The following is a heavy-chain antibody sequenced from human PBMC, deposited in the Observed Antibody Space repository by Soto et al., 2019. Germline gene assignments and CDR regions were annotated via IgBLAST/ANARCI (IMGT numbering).Heavy chain of an antibody. CDR3: ARDKGGYSSSWYYFGY. V-gene: IGHV1-69*01. Sequence: QVQLVQSGAEVKKPGSSMKVSCKASGGTFSSYAISWVRQAPGQGLEWMGGIIPIFGTANYAQKFQGRVTITADESTSTAYMELSSLRSEDTAVYYCARDKGGYSSSWYYFGYWGQGTLVTVSS. J-gene: IGHJ4*02. D-gene: IGHD6-13*01. CDR1: GGTFSSYA. CDR2: IIPIFGTA.